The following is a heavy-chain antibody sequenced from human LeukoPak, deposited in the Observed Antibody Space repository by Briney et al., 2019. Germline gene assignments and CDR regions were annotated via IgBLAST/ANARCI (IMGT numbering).Heavy chain of an antibody. CDR3: ASDYASRQVTPLY. CDR2: IIPILGIA. Sequence: GASVKVSCKASGYTFSSYAISWARQAPGQGLEWMGRIIPILGIANYAQKFQGRVTITADKSTSTAYMELSSLRSEDTAVYYCASDYASRQVTPLYWGQGTLVTVSS. D-gene: IGHD2-21*02. J-gene: IGHJ4*02. V-gene: IGHV1-69*04. CDR1: GYTFSSYA.